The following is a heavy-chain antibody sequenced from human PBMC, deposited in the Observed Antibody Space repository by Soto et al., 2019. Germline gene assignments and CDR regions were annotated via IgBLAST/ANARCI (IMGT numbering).Heavy chain of an antibody. CDR3: ARSYIASRPSDY. CDR1: GYTFTGYY. Sequence: ASVKVSCKASGYTFTGYYVHWVRQAPGQGLEWMGWINPNSGGTYYAQNFQGRVTMTRDTSISTAYMELSRLRIDDTAVYYCARSYIASRPSDYWGRGTLVAVSS. J-gene: IGHJ4*02. V-gene: IGHV1-2*02. CDR2: INPNSGGT. D-gene: IGHD6-13*01.